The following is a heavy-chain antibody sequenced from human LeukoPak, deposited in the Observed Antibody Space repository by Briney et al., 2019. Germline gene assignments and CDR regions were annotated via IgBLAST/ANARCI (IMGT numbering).Heavy chain of an antibody. CDR3: ARDNGGYFDT. CDR1: GFTFSYYY. J-gene: IGHJ5*02. V-gene: IGHV3-7*03. D-gene: IGHD1-1*01. Sequence: GGSLRLSCAASGFTFSYYYMTWVRQAPGKGLEWVANIKDGGREDIYVKSVKGRFAISRDDAKSTLYLQMDSLRGDDTALYYCARDNGGYFDTWGRGTPVTVSS. CDR2: IKDGGRED.